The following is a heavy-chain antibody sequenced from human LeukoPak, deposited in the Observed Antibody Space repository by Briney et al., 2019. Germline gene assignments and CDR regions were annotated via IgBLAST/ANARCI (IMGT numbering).Heavy chain of an antibody. Sequence: AGRSLRLSCAASGFTFSSYGMHWVRQAPGKGLEWVVFIRYDGSNRYYADSVKGRFTISRDNSKNSLYLQMNSLRAEDTAVYYCANTVVSAAIPVYYYYYCVDVWGKGTTVTVSS. V-gene: IGHV3-30*02. CDR1: GFTFSSYG. CDR2: IRYDGSNR. D-gene: IGHD2-2*01. CDR3: ANTVVSAAIPVYYYYYCVDV. J-gene: IGHJ6*03.